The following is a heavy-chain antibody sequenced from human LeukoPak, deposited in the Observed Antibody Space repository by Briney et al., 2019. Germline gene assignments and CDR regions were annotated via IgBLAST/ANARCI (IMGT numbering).Heavy chain of an antibody. D-gene: IGHD6-19*01. Sequence: GGSLRLSCAVSGFIFGSYNMNWVRQAPGKGLEWVSAISSGSGYVYYADSVKGRFTISRDNAKNSLYLQMNSLRAEDTAVYYCARFDGGWYQGFDYWGQGTLVTVSS. V-gene: IGHV3-21*06. CDR3: ARFDGGWYQGFDY. CDR1: GFIFGSYN. CDR2: ISSGSGYV. J-gene: IGHJ4*02.